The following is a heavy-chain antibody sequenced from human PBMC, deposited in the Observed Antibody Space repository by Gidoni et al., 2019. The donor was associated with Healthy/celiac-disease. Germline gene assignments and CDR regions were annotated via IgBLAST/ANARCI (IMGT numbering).Heavy chain of an antibody. D-gene: IGHD3-22*01. J-gene: IGHJ3*02. CDR3: AREGLSQERTRDYYDSSGYYPPTCAFDI. CDR1: GYTFTSYG. V-gene: IGHV1-18*01. CDR2: ISAYNGNT. Sequence: QVQLVQSGAEVKKPGASVKVSCKASGYTFTSYGISWVRQAPGQGLEWMGWISAYNGNTNYAQKLQGRVTMTTDTSTSTAYMELRSLRSDDTAVYYCAREGLSQERTRDYYDSSGYYPPTCAFDIWGQGTMVTVSS.